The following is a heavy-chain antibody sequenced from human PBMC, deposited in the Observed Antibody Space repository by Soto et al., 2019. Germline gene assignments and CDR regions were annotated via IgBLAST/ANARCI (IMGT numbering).Heavy chain of an antibody. CDR3: ARETTVTTYRWFDP. CDR1: GYTFTSDG. J-gene: IGHJ5*02. Sequence: GASVKVSCKASGYTFTSDGISWVRQAPGQGLEWMGWISAYNGNTNYAQKLQGRVTMTTDTSTSTAYMELRSLRSDDTAVYYCARETTVTTYRWFDPWGQGTLVTVSS. D-gene: IGHD4-17*01. V-gene: IGHV1-18*01. CDR2: ISAYNGNT.